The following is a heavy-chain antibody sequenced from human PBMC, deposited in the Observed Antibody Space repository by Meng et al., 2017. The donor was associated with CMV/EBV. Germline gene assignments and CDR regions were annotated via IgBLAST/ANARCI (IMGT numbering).Heavy chain of an antibody. D-gene: IGHD6-19*01. CDR1: GFTFSSYW. Sequence: GGSLRLSCAASGFTFSSYWMSWVRQAPGKGLEWVANIKQDGSEKYYVDSVKGRFTISRDNAKNSLYLQMNSLRAEDTAVYYCARGTYQTGYSSGWSQEFDYWGQGTLVTVSS. CDR3: ARGTYQTGYSSGWSQEFDY. J-gene: IGHJ4*02. CDR2: IKQDGSEK. V-gene: IGHV3-7*01.